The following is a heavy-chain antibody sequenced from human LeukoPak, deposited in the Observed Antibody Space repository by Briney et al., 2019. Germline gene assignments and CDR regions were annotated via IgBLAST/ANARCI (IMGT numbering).Heavy chain of an antibody. J-gene: IGHJ4*02. CDR3: VRVSGASYYGDFDY. Sequence: GGSLRLSCAASGFTFDDYGMSWVRQAPGKGLEWVSGINWNGGSTGYADSVKGRFTISRDNAKNSLYLQMNSLRAEDTALYHCVRVSGASYYGDFDYWGQGTLVTVSS. D-gene: IGHD1-26*01. V-gene: IGHV3-20*01. CDR2: INWNGGST. CDR1: GFTFDDYG.